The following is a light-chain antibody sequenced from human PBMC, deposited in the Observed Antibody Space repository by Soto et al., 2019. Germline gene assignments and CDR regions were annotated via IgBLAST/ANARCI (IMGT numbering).Light chain of an antibody. CDR1: QSIGGW. J-gene: IGKJ1*01. V-gene: IGKV1-5*03. CDR2: ATS. CDR3: QQYSSWWT. Sequence: DIQMTQSPSALSASVGDRVTITCRASQSIGGWLAWYQQKAGKAPKVLIYATSTLQSGVSGSGTQFTLTISSLQPDDSATYYCQQYSSWWTFGQGTKVEIK.